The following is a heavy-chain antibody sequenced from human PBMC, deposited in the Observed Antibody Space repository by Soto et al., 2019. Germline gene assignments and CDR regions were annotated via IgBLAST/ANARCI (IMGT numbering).Heavy chain of an antibody. D-gene: IGHD5-12*01. J-gene: IGHJ3*02. CDR3: ARHGIVATIYDAFDI. CDR1: GGSISSYY. V-gene: IGHV4-59*01. CDR2: IYYSGST. Sequence: SETLSLTCTVSGGSISSYYWSWIRQPPGKGLEWIGYIYYSGSTNYNPSLKSRVTISVDTSKNQFSLKLSSVTAADTAVYYCARHGIVATIYDAFDIWGQGTMVTVSS.